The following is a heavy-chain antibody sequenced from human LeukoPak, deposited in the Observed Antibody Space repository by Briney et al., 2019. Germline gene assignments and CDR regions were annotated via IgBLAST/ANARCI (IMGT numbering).Heavy chain of an antibody. CDR2: ISGSGGST. D-gene: IGHD6-13*01. Sequence: GGSLRLSCAASGFTFRSYAMSWVREAPGKGLEWGSAISGSGGSTYYADSVKGRFTISRDNSKNTLYLQINSLRADDTAVYYCAKVAAGKPSYYFDYWGQGTLVTVSS. J-gene: IGHJ4*02. CDR1: GFTFRSYA. CDR3: AKVAAGKPSYYFDY. V-gene: IGHV3-23*01.